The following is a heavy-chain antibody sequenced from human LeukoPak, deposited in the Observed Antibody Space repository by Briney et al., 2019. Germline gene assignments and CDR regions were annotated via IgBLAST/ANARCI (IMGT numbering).Heavy chain of an antibody. CDR1: GGTFSSYA. CDR2: IIPIFGTA. J-gene: IGHJ4*02. D-gene: IGHD6-19*01. V-gene: IGHV1-69*06. Sequence: ASVKVSCKASGGTFSSYAISWVRQAPGQGLEWMGGIIPIFGTANYAQKFQGRVTITADKSTSTAYMVLSSLRSEDTAVYYCARVTVAGTLDYWGQGTLVTVSS. CDR3: ARVTVAGTLDY.